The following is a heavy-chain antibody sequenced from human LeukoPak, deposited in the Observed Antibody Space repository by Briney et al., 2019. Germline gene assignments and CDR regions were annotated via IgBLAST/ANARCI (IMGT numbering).Heavy chain of an antibody. Sequence: PSQTLSLTCTVSGGSITSGDYYWSWIRQPPGKGLEWIGYIYYSGSTYYKPTLKSRVTISVDTSKNQFSLKLSSVTAADTAVYYCVRGRGDGGYTIFDNWGQGTLVTVSS. J-gene: IGHJ4*02. CDR1: GGSITSGDYY. V-gene: IGHV4-30-4*01. D-gene: IGHD5-24*01. CDR2: IYYSGST. CDR3: VRGRGDGGYTIFDN.